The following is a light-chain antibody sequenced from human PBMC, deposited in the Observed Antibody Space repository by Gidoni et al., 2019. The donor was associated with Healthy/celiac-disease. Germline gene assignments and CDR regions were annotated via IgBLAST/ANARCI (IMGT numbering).Light chain of an antibody. V-gene: IGKV1-33*01. Sequence: DIQMNKSPSSLSASVGDRVTITCQASQDISNYLNWYQQKPGKAPKLLIYDASNLETGVPSRFSGSGSGTDFTFTISSLQPEDIATYYCQQYDNLPLTFGPGTKVDIK. CDR2: DAS. J-gene: IGKJ3*01. CDR3: QQYDNLPLT. CDR1: QDISNY.